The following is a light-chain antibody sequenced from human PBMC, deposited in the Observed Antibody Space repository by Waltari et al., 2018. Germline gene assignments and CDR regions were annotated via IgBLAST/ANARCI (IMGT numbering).Light chain of an antibody. CDR3: QSYDTSLSVV. J-gene: IGLJ3*02. CDR2: GSS. Sequence: QSVLTQPPSVSGAPGQRVTISCTGSGSNIGAGYDVHWYHHLPRGAPKLLIFGSSSRPLGVPDRFFGSTSGNSASLAIIGLRAEDEGDCYCQSYDTSLSVVFGGGTKLTVL. CDR1: GSNIGAGYD. V-gene: IGLV1-40*01.